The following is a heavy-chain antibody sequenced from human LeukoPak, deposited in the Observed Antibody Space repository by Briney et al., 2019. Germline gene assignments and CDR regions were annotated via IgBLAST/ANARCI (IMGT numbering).Heavy chain of an antibody. J-gene: IGHJ3*02. D-gene: IGHD3-22*01. V-gene: IGHV1-2*06. CDR2: INPNSGGT. CDR3: ARGAYYYDSSGHDAFDI. Sequence: ASVKVSCKASGYTFTGYYMHWVRQAPGQGLEWMGRINPNSGGTNYAQKFQGRVTMTRDTSISTAYMELSRLRSDDTAVYYCARGAYYYDSSGHDAFDIWGQGTMVTVSS. CDR1: GYTFTGYY.